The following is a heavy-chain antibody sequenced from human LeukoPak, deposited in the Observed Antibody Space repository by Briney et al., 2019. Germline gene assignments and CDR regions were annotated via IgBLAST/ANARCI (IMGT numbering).Heavy chain of an antibody. Sequence: GGSLRLSCAASGFTFSSYSMNWVRQAPGKGLEWVSYISSSGSTIYYADSVKGRFTISRDNAKNSLYLQMNSLRAEDTAVYYCARGEGYCSGGSCYFDYWGQGTLVTVSS. CDR1: GFTFSSYS. J-gene: IGHJ4*02. D-gene: IGHD2-15*01. CDR2: ISSSGSTI. CDR3: ARGEGYCSGGSCYFDY. V-gene: IGHV3-48*04.